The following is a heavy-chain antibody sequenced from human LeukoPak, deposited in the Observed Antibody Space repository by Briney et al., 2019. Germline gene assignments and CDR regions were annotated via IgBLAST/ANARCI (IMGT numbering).Heavy chain of an antibody. V-gene: IGHV4-61*01. Sequence: PSETLSLTCTVSGGSVSSGSYYWSWIRQPPGTGLEWIGYIYYSGSTNYNPSLKSRVTISVDTSKNQFSLKLSSVTAADTAVYYCARDARVCTNGVCYGMDVWGQGTTVTVSS. CDR2: IYYSGST. D-gene: IGHD2-8*01. CDR1: GGSVSSGSYY. J-gene: IGHJ6*02. CDR3: ARDARVCTNGVCYGMDV.